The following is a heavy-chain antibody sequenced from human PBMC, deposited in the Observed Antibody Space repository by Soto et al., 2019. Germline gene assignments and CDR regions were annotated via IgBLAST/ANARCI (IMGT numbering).Heavy chain of an antibody. V-gene: IGHV1-69*06. J-gene: IGHJ6*02. CDR1: GGTFSSYA. CDR2: IIPIFGTA. CDR3: ARLTTVTPPGVYYYGMDV. Sequence: QVQLVQSGAEVKKPGSSVKVSCKASGGTFSSYAISWVRQAPGQGLEGMGGIIPIFGTANYAQKFQGRVTITADKSTTTAYMELRSLRSEDTAVNYCARLTTVTPPGVYYYGMDVWGQGTTVTVSS. D-gene: IGHD4-4*01.